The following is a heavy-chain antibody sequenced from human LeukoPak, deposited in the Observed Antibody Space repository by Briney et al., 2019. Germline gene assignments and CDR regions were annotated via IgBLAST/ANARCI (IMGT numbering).Heavy chain of an antibody. CDR3: TKDREVEVAGSYWYFDL. Sequence: PGGSLRLSCAASGFTFRSYDMHWVRQAPGKGLQWVAVISYDGSNKYHTDSVKGRFTISRDNSKNTLYLQMNSLRAEDTDINYRTKDREVEVAGSYWYFDLWGRGTLVTVSS. CDR1: GFTFRSYD. D-gene: IGHD6-13*01. CDR2: ISYDGSNK. J-gene: IGHJ2*01. V-gene: IGHV3-30*18.